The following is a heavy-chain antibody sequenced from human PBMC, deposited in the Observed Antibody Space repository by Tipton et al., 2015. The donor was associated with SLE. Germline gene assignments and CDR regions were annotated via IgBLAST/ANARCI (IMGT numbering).Heavy chain of an antibody. CDR1: GYSFSNSW. D-gene: IGHD6-25*01. V-gene: IGHV5-51*01. Sequence: QSGAEVKKPGESLKISCKASGYSFSNSWIGWVRQMPGRGLEWMGVIYPADSDTRYSPSFQGQVTISADKSISTAYLQWSSLRASDTAMYYCARQTDYSSGPFWYWGQGALVTVSS. J-gene: IGHJ4*02. CDR2: IYPADSDT. CDR3: ARQTDYSSGPFWY.